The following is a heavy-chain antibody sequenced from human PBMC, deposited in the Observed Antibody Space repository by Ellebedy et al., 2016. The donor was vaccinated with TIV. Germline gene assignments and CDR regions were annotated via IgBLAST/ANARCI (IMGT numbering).Heavy chain of an antibody. Sequence: GGSLRLSXAASGFTFSSYWMHWVRQAPGKGLVWVSRINSDGSSTSYADSVKGRFTISRDNAKNTLYLQMNSLRAEDTAVYYCARDPLNGYSYGYEGYFDYWGQGTLVTVSS. V-gene: IGHV3-74*01. D-gene: IGHD5-18*01. CDR3: ARDPLNGYSYGYEGYFDY. CDR2: INSDGSST. J-gene: IGHJ4*02. CDR1: GFTFSSYW.